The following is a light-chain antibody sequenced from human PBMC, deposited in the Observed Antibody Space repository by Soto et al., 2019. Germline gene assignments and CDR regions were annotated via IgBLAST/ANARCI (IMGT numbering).Light chain of an antibody. CDR2: EGT. Sequence: QSVLTQPASVSGSPGQSITISCTGTSSDVGSYNLVSWYQQHPGKAPKLMIYEGTNRPSGVSNRFSASKSGNTASLTISGLQAEDEADYYCCSYAGSSTSWVFGGGTKLTVL. J-gene: IGLJ3*02. CDR3: CSYAGSSTSWV. CDR1: SSDVGSYNL. V-gene: IGLV2-23*01.